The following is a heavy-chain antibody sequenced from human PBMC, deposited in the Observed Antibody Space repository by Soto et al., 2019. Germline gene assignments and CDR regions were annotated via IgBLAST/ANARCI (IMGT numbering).Heavy chain of an antibody. CDR2: TWYDGSNS. D-gene: IGHD2-15*01. V-gene: IGHV3-33*01. Sequence: QVNHVESGGGAVQPGRSLRLSCAASGFTFSTYGMHWIRQAPGKGLEWVAVTWYDGSNSFYADSVKGRFTISRDNSKRTLYLQMDRLRVEDTAVYYCARDCSGGSCYYLDNWGQGTLVTVSS. CDR3: ARDCSGGSCYYLDN. J-gene: IGHJ4*02. CDR1: GFTFSTYG.